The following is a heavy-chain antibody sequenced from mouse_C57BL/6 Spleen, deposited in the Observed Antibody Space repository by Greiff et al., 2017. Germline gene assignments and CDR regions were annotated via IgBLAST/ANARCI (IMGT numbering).Heavy chain of an antibody. Sequence: EVQLVESGGGLVQPKGSLKLSCAASGFSFNTYAMNWVRQAPGKGLEWVARIRSKSNNYATYYADSVKDRFTISRDDSESMLYLQMNNLKTEDTAMYYCVRHGGLGAMDYWGQGTSVTVSS. CDR1: GFSFNTYA. V-gene: IGHV10-1*01. CDR3: VRHGGLGAMDY. J-gene: IGHJ4*01. D-gene: IGHD4-1*01. CDR2: IRSKSNNYAT.